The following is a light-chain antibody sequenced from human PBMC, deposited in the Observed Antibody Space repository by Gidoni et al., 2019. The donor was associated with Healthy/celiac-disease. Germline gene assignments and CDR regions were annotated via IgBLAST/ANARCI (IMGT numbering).Light chain of an antibody. J-gene: IGKJ5*01. V-gene: IGKV4-1*01. CDR2: WAS. CDR1: QSILYSSNNKTY. CDR3: QQYYGTPIT. Sequence: DIVMTQSPDALAESLGERATINCKSSQSILYSSNNKTYLAWYQQKPGQPPKLLIYWASTRESGVPDRFSGSGSGTDFTLTISSLQAEDVAVYYCQQYYGTPITFGQGTRLEIK.